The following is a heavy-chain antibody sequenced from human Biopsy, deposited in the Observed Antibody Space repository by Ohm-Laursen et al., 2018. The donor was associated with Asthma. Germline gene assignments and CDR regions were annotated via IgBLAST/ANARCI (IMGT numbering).Heavy chain of an antibody. J-gene: IGHJ4*02. CDR3: ARGDSSGWSHYYFDY. D-gene: IGHD6-19*01. V-gene: IGHV3-53*01. CDR2: IYSGGTS. Sequence: SLRLSCTASGFTVSRDHMFWVRQAPGKGLEWVSVIYSGGTSHTADSVRGRFTISRDFSKNPLHLQMHSLRVEDTAVYYCARGDSSGWSHYYFDYWGQGTLVTVSS. CDR1: GFTVSRDH.